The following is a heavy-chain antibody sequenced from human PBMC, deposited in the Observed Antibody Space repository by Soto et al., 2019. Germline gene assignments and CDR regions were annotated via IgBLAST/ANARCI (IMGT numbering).Heavy chain of an antibody. CDR3: ASLGTSSGGDY. J-gene: IGHJ4*02. Sequence: EVQLVESGGGLVKPGGSLRLSCAASGFTFSSYSMNWVRQAPGKGLEWVSSISSSSSYIYYADSVKGRFTISRDNAKNSRYLQMNSLRAEDTAVYYCASLGTSSGGDYWGQGTLVTVSS. V-gene: IGHV3-21*01. CDR2: ISSSSSYI. CDR1: GFTFSSYS. D-gene: IGHD6-25*01.